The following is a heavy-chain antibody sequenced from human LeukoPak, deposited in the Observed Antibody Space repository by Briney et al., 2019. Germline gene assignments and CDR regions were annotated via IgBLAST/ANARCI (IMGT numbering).Heavy chain of an antibody. Sequence: GESLKISCKASGYSFSSYWIGWVRQMPGKGLEWMGVIYPGDSETRYSPSLQGQVAISADKSKNTAYLQWSSLKVSDSATYYCARRINGVTGDYFDYWGQGTLVSVSS. J-gene: IGHJ4*02. V-gene: IGHV5-51*01. CDR2: IYPGDSET. CDR1: GYSFSSYW. CDR3: ARRINGVTGDYFDY. D-gene: IGHD7-27*01.